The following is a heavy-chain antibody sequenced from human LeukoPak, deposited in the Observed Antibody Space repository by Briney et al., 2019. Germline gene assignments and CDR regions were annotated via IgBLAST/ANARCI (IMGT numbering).Heavy chain of an antibody. Sequence: SETLSLTCTVAAGSISSGDYSCTWIRQPPGKGLEWIGRMHYGGSPSYNPSLQSRVTISADTSKNQVSLNLYSVTSADTAVYYCTSGLPTDKVDYWGQGTLVTVSS. D-gene: IGHD4-17*01. J-gene: IGHJ4*02. CDR3: TSGLPTDKVDY. CDR2: MHYGGSP. V-gene: IGHV4-30-4*01. CDR1: AGSISSGDYS.